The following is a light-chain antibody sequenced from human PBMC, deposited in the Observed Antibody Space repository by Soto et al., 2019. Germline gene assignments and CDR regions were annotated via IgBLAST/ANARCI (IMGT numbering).Light chain of an antibody. CDR1: QSVGNN. CDR3: QQYNNWPPPLT. J-gene: IGKJ4*01. V-gene: IGKV3-15*01. CDR2: ATS. Sequence: EIVVTQSPATLSVSPGERATLSCRASQSVGNNFAWYQQKPGQAPRLLIFATSTRDTGVPARFSGSGSGTEFTLTISSLQSEDFAVYYCQQYNNWPPPLTFGGGTKVEIK.